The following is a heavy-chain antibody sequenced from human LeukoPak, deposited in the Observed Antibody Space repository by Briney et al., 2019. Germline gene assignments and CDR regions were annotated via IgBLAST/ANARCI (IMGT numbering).Heavy chain of an antibody. V-gene: IGHV1-18*01. CDR3: AREGFNRKYDY. CDR2: ISSYNGNT. J-gene: IGHJ4*02. Sequence: GASVMVSFKASGYTYTTYAITWVRQAPGQGLEWMGWISSYNGNTIDAQKLQGRVTMTTDTSTTTTYMELRSLRSDDTAVYYCAREGFNRKYDYWGQGTLVTVSS. CDR1: GYTYTTYA.